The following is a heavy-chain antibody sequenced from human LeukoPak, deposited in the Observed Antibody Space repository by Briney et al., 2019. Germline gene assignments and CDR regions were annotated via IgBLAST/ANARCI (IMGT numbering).Heavy chain of an antibody. CDR3: ATNIGVAAVNY. J-gene: IGHJ4*02. CDR2: ISFDGSNK. D-gene: IGHD6-19*01. V-gene: IGHV3-30-3*01. Sequence: GGSLRLSCAASGFTFSSYAMYWVRQAPGKGLEWVALISFDGSNKYYADSVKGRFTISRDNSKNTLYLQMNTLRAEDTAVYYCATNIGVAAVNYWGQGTLVTVSS. CDR1: GFTFSSYA.